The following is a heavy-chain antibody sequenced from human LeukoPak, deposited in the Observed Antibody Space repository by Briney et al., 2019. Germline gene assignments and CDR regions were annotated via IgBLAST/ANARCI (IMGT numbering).Heavy chain of an antibody. J-gene: IGHJ4*02. CDR3: AGPREYYYDSSGYYYRDY. V-gene: IGHV4-34*01. Sequence: PSETLSLTCAVYGGSFSGYYWSWIRQPTGKELECIGEINHSGSTNYNPSLKSRVTISVDTSKNQFSLKLSSVTAADTAVYYCAGPREYYYDSSGYYYRDYWGQGTLVTVSS. D-gene: IGHD3-22*01. CDR2: INHSGST. CDR1: GGSFSGYY.